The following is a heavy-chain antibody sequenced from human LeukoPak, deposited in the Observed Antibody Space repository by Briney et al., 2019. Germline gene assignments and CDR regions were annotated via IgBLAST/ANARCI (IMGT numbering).Heavy chain of an antibody. CDR3: ARAQAGNYDWPLDL. D-gene: IGHD5-12*01. J-gene: IGHJ5*02. CDR1: GGTFSNYA. V-gene: IGHV1-69*05. Sequence: SVKVSCKASGGTFSNYALSWVRQAPGQGLEWMGAIIPFLDTSNYPPKFQDRVTITTDESTSTAYMELSSLRSDDTAVYCCARAQAGNYDWPLDLWGQGTLVTVSS. CDR2: IIPFLDTS.